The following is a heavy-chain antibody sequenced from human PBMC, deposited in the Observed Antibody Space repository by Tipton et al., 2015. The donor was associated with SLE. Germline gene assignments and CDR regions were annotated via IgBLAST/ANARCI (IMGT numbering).Heavy chain of an antibody. Sequence: TLSLTCTVSGGSISSSSYYWGWIRQPPGKGLEWIGSIYYSGSTYYNPSLKSRVPISVDTPKNQFSLKLSSVTAADTAVYYCAREGEAAAGTWWFDPWGQGTLVTVSS. CDR2: IYYSGST. CDR3: AREGEAAAGTWWFDP. D-gene: IGHD6-13*01. CDR1: GGSISSSSYY. J-gene: IGHJ5*02. V-gene: IGHV4-39*02.